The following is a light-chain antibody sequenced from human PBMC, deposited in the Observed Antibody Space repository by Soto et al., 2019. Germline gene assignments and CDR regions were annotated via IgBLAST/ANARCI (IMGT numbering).Light chain of an antibody. CDR1: QRVTSNY. J-gene: IGKJ4*01. V-gene: IGKV3-20*01. Sequence: EIVLTQSPGTLSLSPGERSTLSFRASQRVTSNYVAWYQHNPGQAPRLLIYDAASRATGIPDRFSGNGSETDFTLTISRLETEDFAVYYCQQYGTSPPLTFGGGTKVDNK. CDR3: QQYGTSPPLT. CDR2: DAA.